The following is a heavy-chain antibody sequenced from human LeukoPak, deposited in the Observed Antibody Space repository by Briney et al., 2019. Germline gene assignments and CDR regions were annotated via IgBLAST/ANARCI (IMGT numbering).Heavy chain of an antibody. CDR3: ARGVYDSSGYYQY. J-gene: IGHJ4*02. Sequence: GGSLRLSCAASGFTFSSYSMNWVRQAPGKGLEWVSYISTSGSNIYYADSVKGRFTISRDNGKSSLYLQMNSLRAEDTAVYYCARGVYDSSGYYQYWGQGTLVTVSS. V-gene: IGHV3-21*05. CDR1: GFTFSSYS. D-gene: IGHD3-22*01. CDR2: ISTSGSNI.